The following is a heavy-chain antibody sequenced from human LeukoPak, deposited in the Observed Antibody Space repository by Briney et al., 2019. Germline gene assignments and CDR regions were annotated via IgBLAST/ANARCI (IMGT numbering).Heavy chain of an antibody. CDR3: AKYFNIQLLSTRGVFDI. CDR2: ISHHGVNK. Sequence: QPGGSLRLSCVASGFTFSSYGMSWVRQAPGKGLEWVAVISHHGVNKFYGDSVKGRFTISRDNSNNMVYLQMNGLRAEDTAVYYCAKYFNIQLLSTRGVFDIWGQGTMVTVSS. D-gene: IGHD2/OR15-2a*01. CDR1: GFTFSSYG. J-gene: IGHJ3*02. V-gene: IGHV3-30*18.